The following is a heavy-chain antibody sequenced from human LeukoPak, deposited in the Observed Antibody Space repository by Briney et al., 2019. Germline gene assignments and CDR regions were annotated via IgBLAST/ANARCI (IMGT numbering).Heavy chain of an antibody. J-gene: IGHJ4*02. V-gene: IGHV3-7*01. Sequence: GGSLRLSCAASGFTFSNYWMSWVRQAPGKGLEWVANIKQDGSEKYYVDSVKGRFTISRDNAKNSLYLQMNSLRAEDTAVYYCARLKYSSGSDYWGQGTLVTVSS. CDR3: ARLKYSSGSDY. CDR2: IKQDGSEK. CDR1: GFTFSNYW. D-gene: IGHD6-19*01.